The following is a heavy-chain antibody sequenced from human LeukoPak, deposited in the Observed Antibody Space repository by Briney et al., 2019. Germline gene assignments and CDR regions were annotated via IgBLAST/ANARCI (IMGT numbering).Heavy chain of an antibody. V-gene: IGHV4-59*01. CDR2: IYYSGST. J-gene: IGHJ3*02. CDR1: GGSISSYY. CDR3: ARARGDILTGYFWSDLDAFDI. Sequence: PSETLSLTCTVSGGSISSYYWSWIRQPPGKGLEWIGYIYYSGSTNYNPSLKSRVTISVDTSKNQFSLKLSSVTAADTAVYYCARARGDILTGYFWSDLDAFDIWGQGTMVTVSS. D-gene: IGHD3-9*01.